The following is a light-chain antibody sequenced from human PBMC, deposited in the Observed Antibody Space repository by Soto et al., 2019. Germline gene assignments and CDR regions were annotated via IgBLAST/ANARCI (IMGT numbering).Light chain of an antibody. CDR3: QQYNNWLWT. V-gene: IGKV3D-15*01. J-gene: IGKJ1*01. CDR2: GAS. CDR1: QSVSSY. Sequence: EIVLTQSPATLSLSPGKRATLSCRASQSVSSYLAWYQQKPGQAPRLLIYGASNRATGIPDRFSGSGSGTEFTLTISSLQSEDFAVYYCQQYNNWLWTFGQGTKVDI.